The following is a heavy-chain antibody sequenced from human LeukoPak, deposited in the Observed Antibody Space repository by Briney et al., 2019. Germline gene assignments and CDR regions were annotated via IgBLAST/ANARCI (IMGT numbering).Heavy chain of an antibody. Sequence: GASVKVSCKASGYTFTGYYMHWVRQAPGQGLEWMGRINPNSGGTNYAQKFQGRVTVTRDTSISTAYMELSRLRSDDTAVYYCARAKWGCGGDCYSMVDYWGQGTLVTVSS. CDR2: INPNSGGT. CDR3: ARAKWGCGGDCYSMVDY. CDR1: GYTFTGYY. D-gene: IGHD2-21*02. J-gene: IGHJ4*02. V-gene: IGHV1-2*06.